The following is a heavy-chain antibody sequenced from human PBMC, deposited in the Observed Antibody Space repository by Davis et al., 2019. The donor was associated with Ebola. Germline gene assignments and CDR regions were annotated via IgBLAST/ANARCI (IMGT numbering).Heavy chain of an antibody. CDR2: IRYAGNDR. D-gene: IGHD6-19*01. CDR3: AKGDNSGWYGFDY. J-gene: IGHJ4*02. CDR1: GFSFSTYG. V-gene: IGHV3-30*02. Sequence: LSLTCAASGFSFSTYGMHWVRQAPGKGLEWVAWIRYAGNDRYYSDSVEGRFTISRDNSKNTLSLQMNSLRAEDTAVYYCAKGDNSGWYGFDYWGQGTLVTVSS.